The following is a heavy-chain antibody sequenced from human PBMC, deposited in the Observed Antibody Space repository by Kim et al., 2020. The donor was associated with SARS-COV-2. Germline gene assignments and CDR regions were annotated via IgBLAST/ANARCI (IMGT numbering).Heavy chain of an antibody. Sequence: RYRPPFHGKVTLSADKSISTAYLQWSSLKASDTAMYYCARHVGAETGLDYWGQGTLVTVSS. CDR3: ARHVGAETGLDY. J-gene: IGHJ4*02. V-gene: IGHV5-51*01. D-gene: IGHD2-15*01.